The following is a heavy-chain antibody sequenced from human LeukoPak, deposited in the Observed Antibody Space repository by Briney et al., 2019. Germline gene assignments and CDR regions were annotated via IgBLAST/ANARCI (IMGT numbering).Heavy chain of an antibody. V-gene: IGHV3-74*01. CDR2: VNIDGSST. CDR3: ARVAAAATLNAFDI. D-gene: IGHD6-13*01. Sequence: PGGSLRLSCAASGFTLSNYWMHWVRQAPGKGLVWVSRVNIDGSSTNYADSVKGRFTISRDNAKNTLYLQMNSLRAENAAVYYCARVAAAATLNAFDIWGRGTMVTVSS. J-gene: IGHJ3*02. CDR1: GFTLSNYW.